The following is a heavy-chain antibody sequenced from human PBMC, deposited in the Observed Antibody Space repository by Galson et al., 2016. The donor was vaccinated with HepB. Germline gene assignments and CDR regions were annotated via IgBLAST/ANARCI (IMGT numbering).Heavy chain of an antibody. V-gene: IGHV3-30*04. J-gene: IGHJ6*02. CDR3: AKVGGSGSFSGYGMDV. Sequence: SLRLSCAASGFTFTSHAFHWVRQAPGKGLEWVAVILYDGREYYADSVKGRFTISRDNSKNTVDVQMSRLKHEDTAVYYCAKVGGSGSFSGYGMDVWGQGATVTVSS. CDR1: GFTFTSHA. CDR2: ILYDGRE. D-gene: IGHD3-10*01.